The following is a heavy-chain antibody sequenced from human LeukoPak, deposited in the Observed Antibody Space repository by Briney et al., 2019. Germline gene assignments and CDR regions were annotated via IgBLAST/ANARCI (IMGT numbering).Heavy chain of an antibody. CDR1: AFTVSSNY. CDR3: ARDPLYSSSSRNY. Sequence: PGGSLRLSCAASAFTVSSNYMNWVRQAPGKGLEWVSSISSSSSYIYYADSVKGRFTISRDNAKNSLYLQMNSLRAEDTAVYYCARDPLYSSSSRNYWGQGTLVTVSS. V-gene: IGHV3-21*01. CDR2: ISSSSSYI. D-gene: IGHD6-6*01. J-gene: IGHJ4*02.